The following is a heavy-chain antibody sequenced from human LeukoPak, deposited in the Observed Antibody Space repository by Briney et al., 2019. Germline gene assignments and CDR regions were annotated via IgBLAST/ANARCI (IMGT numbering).Heavy chain of an antibody. Sequence: GGSLRLSCAASGFTVSSNYMSWVRQAPGKGLEWVSVIYSGGSTYYADSVKGRFIISRDNYKNTLYLQMTSLRAEDTAVYYCARGSASYEFWSGYPYYFGYWGQGTLVTVSS. CDR2: IYSGGST. J-gene: IGHJ4*02. CDR1: GFTVSSNY. CDR3: ARGSASYEFWSGYPYYFGY. V-gene: IGHV3-66*01. D-gene: IGHD3-3*01.